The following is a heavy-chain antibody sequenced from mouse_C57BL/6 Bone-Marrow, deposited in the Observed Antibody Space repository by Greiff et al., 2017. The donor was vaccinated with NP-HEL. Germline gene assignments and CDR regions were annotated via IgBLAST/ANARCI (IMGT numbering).Heavy chain of an antibody. J-gene: IGHJ1*03. Sequence: QVQLQQPGAELVRPGSSVKLSCKASGYTFTSYWMHWVKQRPIQGLEWIGNIDPSDSETHYNQKFKDKATLTVDKSSSTAYMQLSSLTSEDSAVDYCGRRGHSNAWYFDVWGTGTTVTVSS. V-gene: IGHV1-52*01. CDR1: GYTFTSYW. D-gene: IGHD2-5*01. CDR3: GRRGHSNAWYFDV. CDR2: IDPSDSET.